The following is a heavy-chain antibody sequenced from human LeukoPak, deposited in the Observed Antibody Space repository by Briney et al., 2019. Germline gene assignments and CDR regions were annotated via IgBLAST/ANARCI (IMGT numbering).Heavy chain of an antibody. CDR1: GYTFTSYY. D-gene: IGHD4-17*01. Sequence: ALVKVSCKASGYTFTSYYMHWVRQAPGQGLEWMGIINPSGGSTSYAQKFQGRVTMTRDTSTSTVYMELSSLRSEDAAVYYCARVQSVGYGDNNFDYWGQGTLVTVSS. J-gene: IGHJ4*02. V-gene: IGHV1-46*01. CDR3: ARVQSVGYGDNNFDY. CDR2: INPSGGST.